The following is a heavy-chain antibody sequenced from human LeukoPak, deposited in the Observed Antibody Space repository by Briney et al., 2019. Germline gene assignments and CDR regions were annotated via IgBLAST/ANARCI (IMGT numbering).Heavy chain of an antibody. CDR3: ARDSQQQLVLYYFDY. V-gene: IGHV1-2*02. D-gene: IGHD6-13*01. CDR2: IKPDSGGT. J-gene: IGHJ4*02. CDR1: GYTFTDYY. Sequence: GASVKVSCKASGYTFTDYYIHWVRQAAGQGLEWVGWIKPDSGGTTYPQKFQGRVTMTRDTSISTTYMELSRLTSDDTAVYYCARDSQQQLVLYYFDYWGQGTLVTVSS.